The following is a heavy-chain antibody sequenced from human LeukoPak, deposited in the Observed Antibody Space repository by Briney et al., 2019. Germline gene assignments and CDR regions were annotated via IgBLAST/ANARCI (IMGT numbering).Heavy chain of an antibody. CDR2: INPTGTTT. Sequence: GASVKVSCKASGYTFINNWMHWVRQAPGQGLEWVGLINPTGTTTLYAQKFQGRVTLTRDMSTSTDYMELRSLKSEDTAVYYCARDNSAGDIAWWFDPWGQGTLVTVSS. CDR3: ARDNSAGDIAWWFDP. J-gene: IGHJ5*02. V-gene: IGHV1-46*01. CDR1: GYTFINNW. D-gene: IGHD3-10*01.